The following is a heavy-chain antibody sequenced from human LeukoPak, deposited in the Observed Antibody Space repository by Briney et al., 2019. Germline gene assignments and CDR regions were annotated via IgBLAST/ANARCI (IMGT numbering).Heavy chain of an antibody. V-gene: IGHV1-18*01. CDR1: GYTFTSYG. CDR2: ISAYNGNT. J-gene: IGHJ4*02. Sequence: ASVKVSCKASGYTFTSYGISWVRQAPGQGLEWMGWISAYNGNTNYAQKLRGRVTMTTDTSTSTAYMELRSLRSDDTAVYYCARGSGIAVAGECGYWGQGTLVTVSS. CDR3: ARGSGIAVAGECGY. D-gene: IGHD6-19*01.